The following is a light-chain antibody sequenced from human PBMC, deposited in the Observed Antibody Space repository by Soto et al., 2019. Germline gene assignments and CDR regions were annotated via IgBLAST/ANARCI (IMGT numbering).Light chain of an antibody. CDR2: AAS. Sequence: DFQMPQSPSSLSASVGDRVTITCRASQSISSYLNWYQQKPGKAPKLLIYAASSLQSGVPSRFSGSGSGTDFTLTISSLQPEDYATYYCHQSYSTPRTFGGGTKVEIK. CDR1: QSISSY. J-gene: IGKJ4*01. V-gene: IGKV1-39*01. CDR3: HQSYSTPRT.